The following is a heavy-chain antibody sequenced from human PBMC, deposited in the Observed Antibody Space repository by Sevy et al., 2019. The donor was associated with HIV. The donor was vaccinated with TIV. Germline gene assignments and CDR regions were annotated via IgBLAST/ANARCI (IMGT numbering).Heavy chain of an antibody. D-gene: IGHD3-22*01. V-gene: IGHV3-64*01. J-gene: IGHJ6*02. CDR1: GFTLSSYA. CDR3: ARKYHDTSGYPRYSMDV. CDR2: ISGGGGNT. Sequence: GGSLRLSCAASGFTLSSYAMHWVRQAPGKGLEYVSAISGGGGNTYYGTSVKGRFTVSRDNAKNTLYLQMGSQRAEDMAVYFCARKYHDTSGYPRYSMDVWGQGTTVTVSS.